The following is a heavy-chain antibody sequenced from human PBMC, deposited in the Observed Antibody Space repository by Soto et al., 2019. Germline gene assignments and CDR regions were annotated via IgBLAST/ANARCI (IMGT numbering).Heavy chain of an antibody. CDR1: GYDFTTYG. CDR3: ARGRYGDY. D-gene: IGHD1-1*01. Sequence: QVHLVQSGAEVKEPGASVKVSCKGSGYDFTTYGITWVRQAPGQGLEWMAWISAHNGNTDYAQKLQGRVTVTRDTFTTTAYMELRSLRSDDTAMYYCARGRYGDYWGQGALVTVSS. V-gene: IGHV1-18*01. CDR2: ISAHNGNT. J-gene: IGHJ4*02.